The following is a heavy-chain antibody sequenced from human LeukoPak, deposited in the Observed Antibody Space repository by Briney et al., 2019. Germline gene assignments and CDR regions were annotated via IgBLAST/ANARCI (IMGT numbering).Heavy chain of an antibody. V-gene: IGHV3-11*01. J-gene: IGHJ4*02. Sequence: GGSLRLSCAASGFTFSDYYMSWIRQAPGKGLEWVSYISGSGSTIYYADSVKGRFTISRDNAKNSLYLQMNSLRAEDTAVYYCARSAIFIVGATRGNDYYFDYWGQGTLVTVSS. CDR1: GFTFSDYY. CDR3: ARSAIFIVGATRGNDYYFDY. D-gene: IGHD1-26*01. CDR2: ISGSGSTI.